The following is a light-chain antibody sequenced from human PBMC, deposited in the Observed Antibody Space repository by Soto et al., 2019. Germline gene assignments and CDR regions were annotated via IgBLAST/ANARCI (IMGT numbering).Light chain of an antibody. Sequence: EIVMTQSPATLSVSPGERATLSCRASQSVSSNLAWYQQKPGQAPRLLIYGASTRATGIPARFSGSGSGTEFTLTISSLQSEDFAVYYCQHLRTYPFSFGQGTKLDIK. V-gene: IGKV3-15*01. J-gene: IGKJ2*03. CDR2: GAS. CDR1: QSVSSN. CDR3: QHLRTYPFS.